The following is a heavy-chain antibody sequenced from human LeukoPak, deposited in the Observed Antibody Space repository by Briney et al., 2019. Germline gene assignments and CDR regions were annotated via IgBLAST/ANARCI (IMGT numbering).Heavy chain of an antibody. CDR3: ARDGSSSSWYQDYMDV. Sequence: GGSLRLSCAASGFTFSSYGMHWVRQAPGKGLVWVSRINSDGSRTSYADSVKGRFTISRDNAKNTMYLQMNSLRAEDTAVYYCARDGSSSSWYQDYMDVWGKGTTVTISS. D-gene: IGHD6-13*01. J-gene: IGHJ6*03. V-gene: IGHV3-74*01. CDR2: INSDGSRT. CDR1: GFTFSSYG.